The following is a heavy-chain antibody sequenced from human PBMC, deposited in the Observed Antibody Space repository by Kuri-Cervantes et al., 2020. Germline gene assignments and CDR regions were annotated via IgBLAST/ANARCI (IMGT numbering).Heavy chain of an antibody. CDR1: GFTFSSYG. J-gene: IGHJ2*01. CDR2: IRYDGSNK. D-gene: IGHD6-13*01. Sequence: GESLKISCAASGFTFSSYGMHWVRQAPGKGLEWVAFIRYDGSNKYYADSVEGRFTISRDNSKSTLYLLMNGLRAEDTAMYYCAKAAGGWGDWYFDLWGRGTLVTVSS. CDR3: AKAAGGWGDWYFDL. V-gene: IGHV3-30*02.